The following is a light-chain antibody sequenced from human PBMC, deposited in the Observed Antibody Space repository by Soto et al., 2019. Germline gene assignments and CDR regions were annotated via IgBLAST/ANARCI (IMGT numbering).Light chain of an antibody. CDR3: MQALQSPYT. CDR2: LGS. J-gene: IGKJ2*01. CDR1: QSLLHSNGYNY. Sequence: DIVMTQSPLSLPVTPGEPASISCRSSQSLLHSNGYNYLAWYLQKPGQSPQLLISLGSNRASGVPARFSGSGSATYFTLNIARVEAEDFGVYYCMQALQSPYTFGQGTKLEIK. V-gene: IGKV2-28*01.